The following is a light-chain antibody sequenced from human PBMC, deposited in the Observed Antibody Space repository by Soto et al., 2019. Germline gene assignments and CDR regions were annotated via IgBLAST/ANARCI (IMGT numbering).Light chain of an antibody. V-gene: IGKV3-20*01. CDR2: DAS. Sequence: EIVLTQSPGTLSLSPGERATLSCRASQSVSSNLAWYQQKPGQAPRVLIYDASSRATGIPDRFSGSGSGTEFTLTISRLEPEDLAVYYCQQYASSVTFGGGTKVDIK. CDR3: QQYASSVT. CDR1: QSVSSN. J-gene: IGKJ4*01.